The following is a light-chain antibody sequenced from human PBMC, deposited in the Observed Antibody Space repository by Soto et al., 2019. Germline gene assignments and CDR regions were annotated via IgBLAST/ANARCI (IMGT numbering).Light chain of an antibody. CDR2: VAS. CDR3: QQYGSSPLFT. V-gene: IGKV3-20*01. CDR1: QSVSSSY. J-gene: IGKJ3*01. Sequence: EIVLTQSPGTLSLSPGERATLSCRASQSVSSSYLAWYQQKPGQAPRLLIYVASSRATGIPDRFSGSGSGTDFTLTIIRLEPEDFAVYYCQQYGSSPLFTFGPGTKVDIK.